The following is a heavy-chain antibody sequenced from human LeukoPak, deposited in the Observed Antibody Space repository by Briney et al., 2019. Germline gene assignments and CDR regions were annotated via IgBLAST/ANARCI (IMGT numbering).Heavy chain of an antibody. V-gene: IGHV3-23*01. CDR3: ANVKHYSYGLDI. CDR2: ISGSGGGT. J-gene: IGHJ6*02. CDR1: GFTFSSYA. Sequence: AGGSLRLSCAASGFTFSSYAMSWVRQAPGKGLEWVSAISGSGGGTQYADSVKGRFTISRDNSKNTLYLQMNSLRAEDTAVYYCANVKHYSYGLDIWGQGTTVTVS.